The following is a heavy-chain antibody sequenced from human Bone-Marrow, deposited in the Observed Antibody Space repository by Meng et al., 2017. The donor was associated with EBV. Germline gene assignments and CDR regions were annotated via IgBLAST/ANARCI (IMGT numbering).Heavy chain of an antibody. CDR3: ARDISGTIDY. CDR1: GGSISSSNW. Sequence: QLKGWGPGLVRPWGTLSLTGGVSGGSISSSNWWSWVRQPPGKGLEWIGEIDHSGSTNYNPSLKSRVTISIDKSKNQFSLKLSSVTAADTAVYYCARDISGTIDYWGQGTLVTVSS. D-gene: IGHD3-10*01. CDR2: IDHSGST. V-gene: IGHV4-4*02. J-gene: IGHJ4*02.